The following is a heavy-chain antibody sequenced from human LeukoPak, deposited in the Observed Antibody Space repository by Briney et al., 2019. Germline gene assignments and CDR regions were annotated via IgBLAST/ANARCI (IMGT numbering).Heavy chain of an antibody. Sequence: SETLSLTCAVYVGSFSGYYWGWVRQPPGKALEWIGNIFYSGSTYYSPSLKSRVTISLDTSRNQFSLKLNSVTAADTAVYYCAKSNGYGLIDIWGQGTMVTVSS. CDR3: AKSNGYGLIDI. V-gene: IGHV4-34*12. CDR2: IFYSGST. CDR1: VGSFSGYY. J-gene: IGHJ3*02. D-gene: IGHD3-22*01.